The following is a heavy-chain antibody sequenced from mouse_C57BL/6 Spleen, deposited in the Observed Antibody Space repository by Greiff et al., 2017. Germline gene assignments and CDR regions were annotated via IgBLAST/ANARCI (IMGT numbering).Heavy chain of an antibody. CDR2: INPSTGGT. Sequence: EVQLQQSGPELVKPGASVKISCKASGYSFTGYYMNWVKQSPEKSLEWIGEINPSTGGTTYNQKFKAKATLTVDKSSSTAYMQLKSLTSEDSAVYYCATSGGAMDYWGQGTSVTVSS. D-gene: IGHD1-3*01. V-gene: IGHV1-42*01. CDR1: GYSFTGYY. CDR3: ATSGGAMDY. J-gene: IGHJ4*01.